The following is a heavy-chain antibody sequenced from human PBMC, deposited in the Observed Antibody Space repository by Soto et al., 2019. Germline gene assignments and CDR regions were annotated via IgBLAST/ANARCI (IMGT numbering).Heavy chain of an antibody. D-gene: IGHD3-3*01. CDR3: ARDMTRAKYYDFWSGYYPFFDY. CDR1: GYTFTSYG. CDR2: ISAYNGNT. Sequence: ASVKVSCKASGYTFTSYGISWVRQAPGQGLEWMGWISAYNGNTNYAQKLQGRVTMTTDTSTSTAYMELRSLRSDDTAVYYCARDMTRAKYYDFWSGYYPFFDYCGQVPLVTVPS. J-gene: IGHJ4*02. V-gene: IGHV1-18*01.